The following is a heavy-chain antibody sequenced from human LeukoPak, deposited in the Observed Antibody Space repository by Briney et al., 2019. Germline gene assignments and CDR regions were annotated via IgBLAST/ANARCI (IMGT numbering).Heavy chain of an antibody. CDR2: ISGDGGGT. V-gene: IGHV3-43*02. J-gene: IGHJ4*02. Sequence: GESLKISCAASGFTFDDCAMHWVRQAPGKGLEWVSLISGDGGGTYYADSVKGRFTISRDNSKNSLYLQMNSLRTEDTALYYCAKARVGSKWDSVDYWGQGILVTVSS. CDR1: GFTFDDCA. CDR3: AKARVGSKWDSVDY. D-gene: IGHD1-26*01.